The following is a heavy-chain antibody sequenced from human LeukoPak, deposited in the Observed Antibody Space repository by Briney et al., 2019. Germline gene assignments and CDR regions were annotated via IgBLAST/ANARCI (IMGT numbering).Heavy chain of an antibody. CDR1: GGSFSGCY. D-gene: IGHD4-17*01. J-gene: IGHJ3*02. Sequence: SETLSLTCAVYGGSFSGCYWSWIRQPPGKGLEWIGEINHSGSTNYNPSLKSRVTISVDTSKNQFSLKLSSVTAADTAVYYCARGSDYGDYRIPGWYGGLQIAFDIWGQGTMVTVSS. CDR3: ARGSDYGDYRIPGWYGGLQIAFDI. CDR2: INHSGST. V-gene: IGHV4-34*01.